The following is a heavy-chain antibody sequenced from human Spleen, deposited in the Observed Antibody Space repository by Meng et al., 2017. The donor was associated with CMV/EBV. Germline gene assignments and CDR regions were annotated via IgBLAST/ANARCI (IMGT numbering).Heavy chain of an antibody. CDR1: GDSISSSY. J-gene: IGHJ4*02. CDR3: VRISPTAVGTAYDY. D-gene: IGHD6-13*01. Sequence: SETLSLTCTVSGDSISSSYWTWIRQPPGKGLEWIGYIYYSGSTNYNPSLKSRVTMSSDTSTNGFSLRLSSVTAGDTAVYYCVRISPTAVGTAYDYWGQGILVTVSS. CDR2: IYYSGST. V-gene: IGHV4-59*01.